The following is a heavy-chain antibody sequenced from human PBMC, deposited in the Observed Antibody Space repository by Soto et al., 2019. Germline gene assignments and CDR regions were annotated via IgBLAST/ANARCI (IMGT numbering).Heavy chain of an antibody. J-gene: IGHJ6*02. V-gene: IGHV1-69*08. Sequence: QVQLVQSGAEVKKPGSSVKVSCKASGGTFSSYTISWVRQAPGQGLEWMGRIIPILGIANYAQKFQGRVTITADKSTSTAYMELSSLRSEDTAVYYCAREERGVVPAAISYYYGMDVWGQGTTVTVSS. CDR1: GGTFSSYT. CDR2: IIPILGIA. CDR3: AREERGVVPAAISYYYGMDV. D-gene: IGHD2-2*01.